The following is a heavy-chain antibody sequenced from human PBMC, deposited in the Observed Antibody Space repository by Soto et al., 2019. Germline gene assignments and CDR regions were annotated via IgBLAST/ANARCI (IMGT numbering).Heavy chain of an antibody. Sequence: ASVKVSCKASGYTFTGYYMHWVRQAPGQGLEWMGWINPNSGGTNYAQKFRGRVTMTRDTSSSTACMELGRLRSGAPAVDYGARDRNGGWFFDYWGQGTLVTVSP. J-gene: IGHJ4*02. D-gene: IGHD6-19*01. CDR1: GYTFTGYY. CDR3: ARDRNGGWFFDY. V-gene: IGHV1-2*02. CDR2: INPNSGGT.